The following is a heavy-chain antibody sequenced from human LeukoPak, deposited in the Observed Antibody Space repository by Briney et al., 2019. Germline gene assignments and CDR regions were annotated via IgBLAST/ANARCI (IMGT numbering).Heavy chain of an antibody. D-gene: IGHD4-23*01. CDR2: IYSGGST. J-gene: IGHJ3*02. Sequence: PGGSLRLSCAASGFTVSSNYMSWVRQAPGKGLEWVSVIYSGGSTYYADSVKGRFTISRDNSKNTLYLQMNSLRAEDTAVYYCAREGTTVVTDAFDIWGQGTMVTVSS. V-gene: IGHV3-66*01. CDR3: AREGTTVVTDAFDI. CDR1: GFTVSSNY.